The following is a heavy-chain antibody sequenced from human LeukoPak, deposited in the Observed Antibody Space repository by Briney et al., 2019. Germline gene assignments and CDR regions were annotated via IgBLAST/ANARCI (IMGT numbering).Heavy chain of an antibody. CDR2: MNLDGSEK. CDR3: ARDATYCTNGVCYTRFDY. Sequence: GGSLRLSCAASGFTFTSHWMSWVRQAPGKGLEWVARMNLDGSEKYYVDSVKGRFIISRDNAKTSLYLEMNSLRAEDTAVYYCARDATYCTNGVCYTRFDYWGQGTLVTVSS. D-gene: IGHD2-8*01. J-gene: IGHJ4*02. CDR1: GFTFTSHW. V-gene: IGHV3-7*01.